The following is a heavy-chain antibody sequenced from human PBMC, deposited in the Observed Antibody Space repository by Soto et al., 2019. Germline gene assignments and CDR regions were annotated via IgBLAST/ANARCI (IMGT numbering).Heavy chain of an antibody. D-gene: IGHD3-10*01. J-gene: IGHJ3*02. Sequence: EVQLVESGGGLVQPGGSLSLSCEASGFTFRSSWMSWARQAPGKGLEWVSYIKPDGSETYYVDSVRRRYTITRDNAKNSLYLQINSLRADDTALYYCARDPSFGAFDIWGQGTMVTVSA. CDR2: IKPDGSET. CDR1: GFTFRSSW. V-gene: IGHV3-7*01. CDR3: ARDPSFGAFDI.